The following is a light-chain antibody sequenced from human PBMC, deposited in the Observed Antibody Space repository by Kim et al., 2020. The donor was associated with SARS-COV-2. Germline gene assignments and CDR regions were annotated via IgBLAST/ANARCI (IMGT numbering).Light chain of an antibody. J-gene: IGKJ1*01. CDR1: QRVSGSY. Sequence: WSPGERATRSCRASQRVSGSYLAWYQQKPGQAPRLLISGASTRATGIPDRFSGSGSGTDFTLAISRLEPEDSAVYYCQQYYGSPTFGQGTKVDIK. V-gene: IGKV3-20*01. CDR2: GAS. CDR3: QQYYGSPT.